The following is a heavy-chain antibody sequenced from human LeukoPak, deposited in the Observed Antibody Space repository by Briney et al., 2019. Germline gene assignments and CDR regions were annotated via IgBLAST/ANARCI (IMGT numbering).Heavy chain of an antibody. CDR2: INHSGST. Sequence: PSETLSLTCAVYGGSFSGYYWSWIRQPPGKGLEWIGEINHSGSTNYNPSLKSRVTISVDTSKNQFSLKLSSVTAADTAVYYCARGRVGSSWCDWFDPWGQGTLVTVSS. CDR3: ARGRVGSSWCDWFDP. J-gene: IGHJ5*02. V-gene: IGHV4-34*01. D-gene: IGHD6-13*01. CDR1: GGSFSGYY.